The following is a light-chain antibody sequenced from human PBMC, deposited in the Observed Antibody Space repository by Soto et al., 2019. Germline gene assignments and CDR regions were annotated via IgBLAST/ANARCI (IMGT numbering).Light chain of an antibody. CDR2: GAS. J-gene: IGKJ1*01. V-gene: IGKV1-5*01. Sequence: DIQVAQSPPTLSASVGDRVTITCRASQTISTWMAWYQQKPGKAPKLLIYGASSLQGGVSSRFSGIVSGTEFTLTISNLQPDDFATYYCQQYDSYSSGPFGQGTKVDIK. CDR3: QQYDSYSSGP. CDR1: QTISTW.